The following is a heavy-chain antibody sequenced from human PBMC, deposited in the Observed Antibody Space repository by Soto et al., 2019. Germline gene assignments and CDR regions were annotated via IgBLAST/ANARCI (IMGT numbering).Heavy chain of an antibody. J-gene: IGHJ6*02. D-gene: IGHD5-18*01. CDR3: ARAWSKFSYNYPYFYAMDA. Sequence: EVQLVETGGGLIQPGGSLRLSCTVSGFSVTNSYINWVRQAPGKGLEWVSILYSSGTTYYADSVRGRFTVSRDDSKNTLFLHMNSLRADDTAVYYCARAWSKFSYNYPYFYAMDAWGQGTTVTVSS. CDR1: GFSVTNSY. CDR2: LYSSGTT. V-gene: IGHV3-53*02.